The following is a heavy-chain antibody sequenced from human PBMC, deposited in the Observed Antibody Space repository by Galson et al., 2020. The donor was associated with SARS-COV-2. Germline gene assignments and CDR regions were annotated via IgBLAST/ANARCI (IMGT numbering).Heavy chain of an antibody. V-gene: IGHV3-43*01. CDR3: TTWVFDY. CDR1: GFTFEEYT. CDR2: ISGDGNSI. Sequence: GESLKISCEASGFTFEEYTMHWVRQAPGKGLEWISLISGDGNSIDYEDSVKGRFTISRDNSKNSLFLQMDSLTTEDTALYYGTTWVFDYWGQGTLVTVSS. D-gene: IGHD1-26*01. J-gene: IGHJ4*02.